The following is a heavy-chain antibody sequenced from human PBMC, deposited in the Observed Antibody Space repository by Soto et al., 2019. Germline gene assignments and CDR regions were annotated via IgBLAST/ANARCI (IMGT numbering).Heavy chain of an antibody. CDR3: AKSTSGYGGDSDF. V-gene: IGHV3-30*18. CDR2: IAYEGKTA. D-gene: IGHD4-17*01. J-gene: IGHJ4*02. CDR1: GFNLRNSG. Sequence: GGSLRLSCEVSGFNLRNSGIHWVRQAPDKGLEWVATIAYEGKTANYAESAKGRFTSSRDIPKNTVYLQMNSLRREYTATYSCAKSTSGYGGDSDFWGQGTVVTVS.